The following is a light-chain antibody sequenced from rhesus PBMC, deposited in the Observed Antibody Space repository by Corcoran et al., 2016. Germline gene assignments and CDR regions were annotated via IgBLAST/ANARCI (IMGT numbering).Light chain of an antibody. J-gene: IGKJ1*01. CDR2: GAS. CDR3: QQHNSYPRT. Sequence: YQQKPEQAPRLLIYGASSRATGIPDRFSGSGSGTDFTLTISSLEPEDFAIYYCQQHNSYPRTFGQGTKVEIK. V-gene: IGKV3-53*02.